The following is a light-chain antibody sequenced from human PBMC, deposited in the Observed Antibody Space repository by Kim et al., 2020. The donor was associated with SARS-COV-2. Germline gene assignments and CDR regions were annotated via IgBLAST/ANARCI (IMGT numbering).Light chain of an antibody. CDR2: NDS. Sequence: PGQTARITCSGDALAKQYAFWFQQKPGQAPVLVIYNDSDRPSGIHERFSGSSSGTTVTLTISGVQAEDEADYYCQSADSIGTYWVFGGGTKVTVL. CDR1: ALAKQY. V-gene: IGLV3-25*03. CDR3: QSADSIGTYWV. J-gene: IGLJ3*02.